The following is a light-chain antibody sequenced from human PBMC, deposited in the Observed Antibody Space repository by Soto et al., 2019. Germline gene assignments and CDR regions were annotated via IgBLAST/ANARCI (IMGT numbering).Light chain of an antibody. CDR3: LQKYFYPFT. Sequence: AIQTTQSPSSLSASVGDRVTITCRASQGIRNDLDWFQQKPGKAPKLLIYAASNLQSGVPARFSGSGSGTDFTLTISSLQPEDFATYYCLQKYFYPFTFGPGTKVDI. CDR2: AAS. CDR1: QGIRND. J-gene: IGKJ3*01. V-gene: IGKV1-6*01.